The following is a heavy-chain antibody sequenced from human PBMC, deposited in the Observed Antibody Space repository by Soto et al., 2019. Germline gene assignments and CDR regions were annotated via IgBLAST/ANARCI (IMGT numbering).Heavy chain of an antibody. CDR3: ARARYSGYAPFDY. CDR1: GGTFSSYT. CDR2: IIPILGIA. V-gene: IGHV1-69*02. J-gene: IGHJ4*02. D-gene: IGHD5-12*01. Sequence: QVQLVQSGAAVKKPGSSVKVSCKASGGTFSSYTISWVRQAPGQGLEWMGRIIPILGIANYAQKFQGRVTITADKSTSTAYMELSSLRSEDTAVYYCARARYSGYAPFDYWGQGTLVTVSS.